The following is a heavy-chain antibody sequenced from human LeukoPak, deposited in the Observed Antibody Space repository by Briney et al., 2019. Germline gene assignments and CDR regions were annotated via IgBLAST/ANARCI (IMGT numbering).Heavy chain of an antibody. CDR1: GYSFDDYG. Sequence: QPGGSLRLSCAGSGYSFDDYGMRWVRQAPGKGLEWVAGINWNGGSTGYAASVKGRCTISRDNAKNALYLEMNSLRAEDTAFYYCVRLGRDGYTYGAAYWGLGTLVTVSS. D-gene: IGHD5-24*01. J-gene: IGHJ1*01. CDR3: VRLGRDGYTYGAAY. CDR2: INWNGGST. V-gene: IGHV3-20*04.